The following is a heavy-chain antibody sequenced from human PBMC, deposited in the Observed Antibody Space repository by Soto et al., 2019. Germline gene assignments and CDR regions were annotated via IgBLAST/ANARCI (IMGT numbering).Heavy chain of an antibody. CDR1: GGSISSGDYK. V-gene: IGHV4-30-4*01. CDR3: ARSDNYVPFEY. Sequence: QVQLQESGPGLVKASQTLSLTCTVSGGSISSGDYKWSWIRQPPGKGLEWIGYIYYSGYNYNNPSLKSRVTMSVDTSKNLFSLKLSSVTAADTAVYYCARSDNYVPFEYWGQGTLVTVSS. D-gene: IGHD4-4*01. J-gene: IGHJ4*02. CDR2: IYYSGYN.